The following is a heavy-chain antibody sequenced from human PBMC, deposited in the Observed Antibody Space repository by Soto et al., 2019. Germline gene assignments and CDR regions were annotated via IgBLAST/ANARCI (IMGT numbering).Heavy chain of an antibody. J-gene: IGHJ4*02. Sequence: HPGGSLRLSCAASGFTVSSNYMSWVRQAPGKVLEWVSVIYSGGSTYYADSVKGRFTISRDNSKNTLYLQMNSLRAEDTAVYYCARSYEDTAKESDYWGQGTLVTVSS. CDR2: IYSGGST. D-gene: IGHD5-18*01. CDR3: ARSYEDTAKESDY. V-gene: IGHV3-53*01. CDR1: GFTVSSNY.